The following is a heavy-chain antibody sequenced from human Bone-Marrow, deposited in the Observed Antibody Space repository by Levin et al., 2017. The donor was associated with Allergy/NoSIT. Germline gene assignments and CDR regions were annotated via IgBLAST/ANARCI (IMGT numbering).Heavy chain of an antibody. CDR1: GFTFSSYG. Sequence: GESLKISCAASGFTFSSYGMHWVRQAPGKGLEWVAVISYDGSNKYYADSVKGRFTISRDNSKNTLYLQMNSLRAEDTAVYYCAKSIAAAGWGDYWGQGTLVTVSS. CDR2: ISYDGSNK. D-gene: IGHD6-13*01. V-gene: IGHV3-30*18. CDR3: AKSIAAAGWGDY. J-gene: IGHJ4*02.